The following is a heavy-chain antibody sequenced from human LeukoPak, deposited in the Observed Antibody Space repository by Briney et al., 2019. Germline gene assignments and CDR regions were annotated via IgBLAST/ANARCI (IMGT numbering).Heavy chain of an antibody. CDR3: VRDPAFGELLSCFDY. CDR1: GFTFGTYA. V-gene: IGHV3-30*02. CDR2: IRFDGKEE. Sequence: GGSLRLSCVASGFTFGTYAMHWVRQAPGKGLEWVAFIRFDGKEEYYADTVKGRFTISRDNSKNMLFLQMNSLKTEDTAVYSCVRDPAFGELLSCFDYWGQGTLVTVSS. D-gene: IGHD3-10*01. J-gene: IGHJ4*02.